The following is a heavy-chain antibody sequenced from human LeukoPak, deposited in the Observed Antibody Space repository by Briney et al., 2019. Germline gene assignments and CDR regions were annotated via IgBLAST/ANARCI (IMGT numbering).Heavy chain of an antibody. D-gene: IGHD3-22*01. CDR3: ARDLVYYDSSLDAFDI. J-gene: IGHJ3*02. CDR2: IYTSGST. V-gene: IGHV4-4*07. Sequence: SETLSLTCTVSGGSISSYYWSWIRQPAGKGLEWIGRIYTSGSTNYNPSLKSRVTMSVDTSKNQFSLKLSSVTAADTAVYYCARDLVYYDSSLDAFDIWGQGTVVTVSS. CDR1: GGSISSYY.